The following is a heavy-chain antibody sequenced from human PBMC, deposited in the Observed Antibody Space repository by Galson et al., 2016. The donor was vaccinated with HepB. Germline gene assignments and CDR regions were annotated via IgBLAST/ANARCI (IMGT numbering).Heavy chain of an antibody. J-gene: IGHJ4*02. CDR2: MYPGDSDT. D-gene: IGHD6-13*01. V-gene: IGHV5-51*01. Sequence: QSGAEVKKPGESLKIFCTGSGYSFTSNWIGWVRQMPGKGLEWMGIMYPGDSDTRYSPSFQGQVTISADKSINTASLQWNSLKASDTAIYYCATARPSLALDHWGQGTLVTVSS. CDR1: GYSFTSNW. CDR3: ATARPSLALDH.